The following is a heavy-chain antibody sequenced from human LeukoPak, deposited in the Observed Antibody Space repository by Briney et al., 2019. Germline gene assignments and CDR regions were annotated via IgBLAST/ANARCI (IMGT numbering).Heavy chain of an antibody. CDR2: ISGSDGST. CDR1: GFTFSSYA. CDR3: ARSTISFGGVIGY. V-gene: IGHV3-23*01. J-gene: IGHJ4*02. D-gene: IGHD3-16*01. Sequence: GGSLRLSCAASGFTFSSYAMSWVRQAPGKGLECVSSISGSDGSTYYADSVKGRFTISRDNSKNTLYLQMNSLRAEDTAVYYCARSTISFGGVIGYWGQGTLVTVSS.